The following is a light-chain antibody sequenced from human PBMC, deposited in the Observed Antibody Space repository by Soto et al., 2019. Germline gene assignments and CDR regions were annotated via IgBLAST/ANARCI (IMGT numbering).Light chain of an antibody. CDR2: GAS. CDR1: QTIGRNY. V-gene: IGKV3-20*01. Sequence: VLTQSPGTLSLSPGERATLSCRASQTIGRNYLAWYQQKPGQAPRLLIYGASSRATGIPDRFSGSGSGTDFTLTISSLQSEDFAVYYCQRYNNWPSFGPGTKVDIK. CDR3: QRYNNWPS. J-gene: IGKJ3*01.